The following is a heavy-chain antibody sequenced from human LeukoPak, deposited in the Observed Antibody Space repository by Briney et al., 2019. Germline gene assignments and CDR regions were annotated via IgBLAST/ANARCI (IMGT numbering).Heavy chain of an antibody. CDR2: IYYSGST. V-gene: IGHV4-39*07. Sequence: PSETLSLTCTVSGGSISSSSYYWGWIRQPPGKGLEWIGSIYYSGSTYYNPSLKSRVTISVDTSNNLFSLKLRSVTAADTAVYYCARGPQGKSGSPPYYFDYWGQGTLVTVSS. CDR3: ARGPQGKSGSPPYYFDY. CDR1: GGSISSSSYY. D-gene: IGHD1-26*01. J-gene: IGHJ4*02.